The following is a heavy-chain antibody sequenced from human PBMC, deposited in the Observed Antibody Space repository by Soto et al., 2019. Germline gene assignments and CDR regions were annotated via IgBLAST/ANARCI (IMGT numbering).Heavy chain of an antibody. CDR2: IYYSGST. J-gene: IGHJ4*02. D-gene: IGHD2-15*01. Sequence: SETLSLTCTVSGGSISSYYWSWIRQPPGKGLEWIGYIYYSGSTNYNPSLKSRVTISVDTSKNQFSLKLSSVTAADTAVYYCARDSGGNYLSRLSYFDYWGQGTLVTVSS. CDR3: ARDSGGNYLSRLSYFDY. CDR1: GGSISSYY. V-gene: IGHV4-59*01.